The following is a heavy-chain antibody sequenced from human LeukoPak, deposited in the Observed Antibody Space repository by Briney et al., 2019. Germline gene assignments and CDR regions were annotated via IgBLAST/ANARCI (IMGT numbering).Heavy chain of an antibody. V-gene: IGHV4-59*08. Sequence: SETLSLTCTVSGGSISYYYWSWIRQPPGKGLEWIGYIQYSGSTNYNPSLKNRVSISVDTSKNQFSLKLGSVAAADTALYYCARHRDTSGWPPGAFDIWGRGTVVTVSS. D-gene: IGHD6-19*01. J-gene: IGHJ3*02. CDR3: ARHRDTSGWPPGAFDI. CDR2: IQYSGST. CDR1: GGSISYYY.